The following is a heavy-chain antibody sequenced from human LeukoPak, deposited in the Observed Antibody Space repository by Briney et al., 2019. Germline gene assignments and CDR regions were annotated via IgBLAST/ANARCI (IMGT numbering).Heavy chain of an antibody. Sequence: PGGSLRLSCAASGFTFSSYSMNWVRQAPGKGLEWVSSISSSSSYIYYADSVKGRFTISRDNAKNSLYLQMNSLRAEDTAVYYCARGAYGDYDLFDAFDIWGQGTMVTVSS. CDR1: GFTFSSYS. D-gene: IGHD4-17*01. CDR2: ISSSSSYI. J-gene: IGHJ3*02. CDR3: ARGAYGDYDLFDAFDI. V-gene: IGHV3-21*01.